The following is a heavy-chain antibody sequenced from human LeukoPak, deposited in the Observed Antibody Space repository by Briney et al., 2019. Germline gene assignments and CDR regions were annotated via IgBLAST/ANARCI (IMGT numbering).Heavy chain of an antibody. J-gene: IGHJ4*02. CDR3: ARVPARGSGWYFDY. D-gene: IGHD6-19*01. CDR2: INHSGST. CDR1: GFTFSNAY. V-gene: IGHV4-34*01. Sequence: PGGSLRLSCAASGFTFSNAYMNWIRQPPGKGLEWIGEINHSGSTNYNPSLKSRVTISVDMSKNQFSLKLSSVTAADTAVYYCARVPARGSGWYFDYWGQGTLVTVSS.